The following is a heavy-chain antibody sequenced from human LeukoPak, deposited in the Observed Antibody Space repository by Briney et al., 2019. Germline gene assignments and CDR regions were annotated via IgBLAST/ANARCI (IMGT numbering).Heavy chain of an antibody. CDR3: ARDAPQVPAAGVLAS. CDR1: GFTVSDNY. CDR2: LYSRGDT. J-gene: IGHJ5*02. Sequence: GGSLRLSCAASGFTVSDNYMSWVRQAPGKGLEWVSVLYSRGDTYYANSVKGRFTFSRDISKNTLYLQMNGLRAEDTAMYYCARDAPQVPAAGVLASWGQGTLVIVSS. V-gene: IGHV3-53*01. D-gene: IGHD6-13*01.